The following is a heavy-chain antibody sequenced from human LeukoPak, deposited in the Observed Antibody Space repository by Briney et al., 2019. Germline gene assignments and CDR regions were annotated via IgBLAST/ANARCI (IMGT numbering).Heavy chain of an antibody. CDR2: IYADGSS. V-gene: IGHV4-61*02. CDR1: GGSVGSDNSY. D-gene: IGHD3-10*01. J-gene: IGHJ1*01. Sequence: SETLSLTCTVSGGSVGSDNSYWNWIRQPAGKGLEWIGRIYADGSSTYNPSLKSRVTILVDTSKNQFSLRLSSMTAADTPVYYCARGYYYRTWGLGTLVTVSS. CDR3: ARGYYYRT.